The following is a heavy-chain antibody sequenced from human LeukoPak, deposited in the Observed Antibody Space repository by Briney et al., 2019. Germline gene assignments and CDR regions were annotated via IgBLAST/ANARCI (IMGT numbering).Heavy chain of an antibody. CDR3: ARGLRYCSSTSCYLEYFDY. D-gene: IGHD2-2*01. CDR2: INHSGST. V-gene: IGHV4-34*01. Sequence: PSETLSLTCAVYGVSFSGYYWSWIRQPPGKGLEWIGEINHSGSTNYNPSLKSRVTISVDTSKDQFSLKLSSVTAADTAVYYCARGLRYCSSTSCYLEYFDYWGQGTLVTVSS. J-gene: IGHJ4*02. CDR1: GVSFSGYY.